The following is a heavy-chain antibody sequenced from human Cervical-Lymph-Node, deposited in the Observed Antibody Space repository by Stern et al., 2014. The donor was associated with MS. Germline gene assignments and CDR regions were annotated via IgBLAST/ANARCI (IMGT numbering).Heavy chain of an antibody. D-gene: IGHD6-19*01. CDR1: GFSLSSFD. Sequence: QVQLVESGGGVVQPGKSLRLSCTASGFSLSSFDMHWVRQAPGQGLAWMAVMSDGGKNKYYADSLQGRFTISTDISKNTLFLHMNNLRAEDTAIYYCTREAYTSAWTPRGFFDFWGQGTLVAVSS. CDR2: MSDGGKNK. J-gene: IGHJ4*02. CDR3: TREAYTSAWTPRGFFDF. V-gene: IGHV3-30*03.